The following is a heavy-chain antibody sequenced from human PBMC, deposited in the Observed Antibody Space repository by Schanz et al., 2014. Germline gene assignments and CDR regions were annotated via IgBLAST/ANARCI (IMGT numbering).Heavy chain of an antibody. D-gene: IGHD3-3*01. Sequence: QVQLVQSGAEVKKPGSSVRVSCEASGYPLTNFDINWVRQAPGQRLEWMGWISPYNGNTNYAQKFQDRVTVTTDTSTSTAYMELSRLTSDDTAIYYCARDDRFLEWSRLDYWGQGTVVTVSS. CDR3: ARDDRFLEWSRLDY. CDR1: GYPLTNFD. V-gene: IGHV1-18*01. J-gene: IGHJ3*01. CDR2: ISPYNGNT.